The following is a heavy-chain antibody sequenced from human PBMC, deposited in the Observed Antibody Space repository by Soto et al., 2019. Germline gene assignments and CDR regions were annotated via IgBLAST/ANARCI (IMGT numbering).Heavy chain of an antibody. CDR2: IYHSGST. CDR3: ARERIWYDSSGYFYYFDY. J-gene: IGHJ4*02. V-gene: IGHV4-4*02. CDR1: GGSISSSNW. D-gene: IGHD3-22*01. Sequence: PSGTLSLTCAVSGGSISSSNWWSWVRQPPGKGLEWIGEIYHSGSTNYNPSLKSRVTISVDKSKNQFSLKLSSVTAADTAVYYCARERIWYDSSGYFYYFDYWGQGTLVTVSS.